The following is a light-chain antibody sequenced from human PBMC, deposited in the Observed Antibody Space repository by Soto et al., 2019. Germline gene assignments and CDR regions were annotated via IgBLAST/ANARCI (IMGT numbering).Light chain of an antibody. V-gene: IGLV1-36*01. Sequence: QAVVTQSPSVSEAPRQRVTISCSGSGSNIGRNAVNWYKQLPGQAPKLLILYDDLRPAGVSDRFSGSKSGTSASLAISGLRSEDEAVYYCATWDDNLNGVVFGGGTKLTVL. CDR2: YDD. CDR1: GSNIGRNA. J-gene: IGLJ2*01. CDR3: ATWDDNLNGVV.